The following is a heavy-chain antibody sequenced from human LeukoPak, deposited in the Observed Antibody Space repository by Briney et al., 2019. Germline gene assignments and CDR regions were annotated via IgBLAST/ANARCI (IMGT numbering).Heavy chain of an antibody. CDR2: IYYSGST. D-gene: IGHD3-22*01. J-gene: IGHJ4*02. V-gene: IGHV4-59*01. Sequence: PSETLSLTCTVSGGSISSYYWSWIRQPPGKGLEWIGYIYYSGSTNYNPSLKSRATMTKDTSTNTVYMHLSSLSSDDTAVYYCARAYYESSAYRHAVYFDCWGQGTLVTVSS. CDR3: ARAYYESSAYRHAVYFDC. CDR1: GGSISSYY.